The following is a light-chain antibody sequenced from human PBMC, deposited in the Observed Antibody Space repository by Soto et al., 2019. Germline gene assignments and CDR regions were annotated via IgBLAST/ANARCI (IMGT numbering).Light chain of an antibody. J-gene: IGKJ5*01. CDR2: MLS. V-gene: IGKV2-40*01. CDR1: QRLLHNNGYNY. CDR3: MQRTEFPIT. Sequence: DIVMRQSPLSLPVTHGDPASISFRSNQRLLHNNGYNYLDWYMQKPGQSPQLLIYMLSYRASGVPDRFSGSGSGTDFTLKISRVEAEDVGVYYCMQRTEFPITFGQGTRLEIK.